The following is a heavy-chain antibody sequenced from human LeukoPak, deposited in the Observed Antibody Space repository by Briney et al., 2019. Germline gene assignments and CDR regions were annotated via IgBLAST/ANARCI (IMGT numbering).Heavy chain of an antibody. CDR3: ARDQGYYYDSSGYYYGY. J-gene: IGHJ4*02. Sequence: GASVKVSCKASGYTFTSYYMHWVRQAPGQGLEWMGIINPSGGSTSYSQKFQGRVTMTRDMSTSTVYMELSSLRSEDTAVYYCARDQGYYYDSSGYYYGYWGQGTLVTVSS. CDR1: GYTFTSYY. D-gene: IGHD3-22*01. CDR2: INPSGGST. V-gene: IGHV1-46*01.